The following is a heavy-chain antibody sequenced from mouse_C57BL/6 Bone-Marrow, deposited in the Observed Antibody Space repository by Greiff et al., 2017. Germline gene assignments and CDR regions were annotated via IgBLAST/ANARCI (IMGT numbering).Heavy chain of an antibody. D-gene: IGHD1-1*01. J-gene: IGHJ2*01. CDR2: IDPNSGGT. Sequence: QVQLQQPGAERAKPGASVKLWCRASGYTCPRYWMRWVKQGPGRGLEWIGRIDPNSGGTKYNEKVKSKATLTVDKPSSTAYMQLSSLTYDDSAVYFFAREMGQLRRRSFPFDHSADRTTPTISP. V-gene: IGHV1-72*01. CDR3: AREMGQLRRRSFPFDH. CDR1: GYTCPRYW.